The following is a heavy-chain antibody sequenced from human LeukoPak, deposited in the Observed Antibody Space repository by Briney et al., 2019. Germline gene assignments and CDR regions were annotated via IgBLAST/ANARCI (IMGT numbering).Heavy chain of an antibody. D-gene: IGHD5-12*01. Sequence: APVKVSCKASRYTFTGYYMHWVRQAPGQGLEWMGWINPNSGGTNYAQKFQGRVTMTRDTSISTAYMELSRLRSDDTAVYYCARDRGYDFSVYYGMDVWGQGTTVTVSS. J-gene: IGHJ6*02. V-gene: IGHV1-2*02. CDR3: ARDRGYDFSVYYGMDV. CDR1: RYTFTGYY. CDR2: INPNSGGT.